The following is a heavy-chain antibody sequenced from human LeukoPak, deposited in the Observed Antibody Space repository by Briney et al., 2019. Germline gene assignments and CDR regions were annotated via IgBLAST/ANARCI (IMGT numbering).Heavy chain of an antibody. V-gene: IGHV1-69*06. CDR1: GGTFSSYA. Sequence: GASVKVSCKASGGTFSSYAISWVRQAPGQGLEWMGGIIPIFGTANYAQKFQGRVTITADKSTSTAYMELSSLRSEDTAVYYGARHWGYCSSTSCYDSNWFDPWGQGTLVTVSS. J-gene: IGHJ5*02. CDR3: ARHWGYCSSTSCYDSNWFDP. CDR2: IIPIFGTA. D-gene: IGHD2-2*01.